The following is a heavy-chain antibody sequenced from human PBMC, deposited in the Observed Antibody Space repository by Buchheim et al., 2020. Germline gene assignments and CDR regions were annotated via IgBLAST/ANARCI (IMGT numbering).Heavy chain of an antibody. Sequence: QVQLQQWGAGLLKPSETLSLTCAVYGGSFSGYYWSWIRQPPGKGLEWIGEINHSGSTNYNPSLKSRVTISVDTSRNQFSLKLSSVTAADTAVYYCARGKTQRPNSYYFDYWGQGTL. V-gene: IGHV4-34*01. J-gene: IGHJ4*02. D-gene: IGHD1-1*01. CDR2: INHSGST. CDR1: GGSFSGYY. CDR3: ARGKTQRPNSYYFDY.